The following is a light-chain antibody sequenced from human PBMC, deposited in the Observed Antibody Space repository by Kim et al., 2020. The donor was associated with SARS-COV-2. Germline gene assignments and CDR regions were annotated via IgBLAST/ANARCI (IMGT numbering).Light chain of an antibody. J-gene: IGLJ2*01. CDR3: GTWDSSLRVVI. V-gene: IGLV1-51*01. CDR1: RSNIGNNY. CDR2: DNN. Sequence: QSVLTQPPSVSAAPGQKVTISCSGSRSNIGNNYVSWYQQLPGIVPKLLIYDNNKRPSGIPDRFSGSKSGTSATLGITGLQTGDEADYYCGTWDSSLRVVIFGGGTQLTVL.